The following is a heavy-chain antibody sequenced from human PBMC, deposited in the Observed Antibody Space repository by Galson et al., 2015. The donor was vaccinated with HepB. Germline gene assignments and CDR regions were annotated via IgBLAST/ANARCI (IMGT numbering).Heavy chain of an antibody. V-gene: IGHV4-4*02. J-gene: IGHJ4*02. CDR1: GGSISSSNW. Sequence: ETLSLTCAVSGGSISSSNWWSWVRQAPGKGLEWIGDIYHTGSTYSNPSLRSRVTISVDKSKDQFSLRLTSVTAADTAVYYCARDRGRDSYFDYWGQGTLVTVSS. CDR3: ARDRGRDSYFDY. CDR2: IYHTGST. D-gene: IGHD3-10*01.